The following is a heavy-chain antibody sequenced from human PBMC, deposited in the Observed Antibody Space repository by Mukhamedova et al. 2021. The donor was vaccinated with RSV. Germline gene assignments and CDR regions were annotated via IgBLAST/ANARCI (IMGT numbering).Heavy chain of an antibody. CDR3: ARVQYYDILTGYYPGPDY. D-gene: IGHD3-9*01. CDR2: IHYSGST. Sequence: WEGLEWIGYIHYSGSTYYNPSLKSRVTISVDTSKNQFSLKLSSVTAADTAVYYCARVQYYDILTGYYPGPDYWGQGTLVTVSS. J-gene: IGHJ4*02. V-gene: IGHV4-30-4*01.